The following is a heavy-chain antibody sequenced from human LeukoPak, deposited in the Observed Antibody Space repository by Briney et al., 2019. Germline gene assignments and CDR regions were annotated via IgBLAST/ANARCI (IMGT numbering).Heavy chain of an antibody. CDR2: IHYSGST. Sequence: KPSETLSLTCTVSGGSISSYYWSWVRQPPGKGLEWIGYIHYSGSTNSNPSLKSRVAISIDTSKNQFSLKLSSVTAADTAVYYCARDSGDSGSWYGWGQGTLVTVSS. V-gene: IGHV4-59*12. J-gene: IGHJ4*02. D-gene: IGHD6-13*01. CDR1: GGSISSYY. CDR3: ARDSGDSGSWYG.